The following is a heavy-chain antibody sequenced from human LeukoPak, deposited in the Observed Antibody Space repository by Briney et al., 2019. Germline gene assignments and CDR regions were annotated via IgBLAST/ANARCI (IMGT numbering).Heavy chain of an antibody. V-gene: IGHV4-59*01. CDR1: GGSIKSYY. CDR3: ARLLRQHAFDI. CDR2: VHYSGST. D-gene: IGHD1-26*01. Sequence: SETLSLTCNVPGGSIKSYYWNWIRQPPGKGLEWIGYVHYSGSTNYNPSLKSRVTLSVDTSKNQFSLRLSFVTAADTAVYYRARLLRQHAFDIWGQGTTVTVSS. J-gene: IGHJ3*02.